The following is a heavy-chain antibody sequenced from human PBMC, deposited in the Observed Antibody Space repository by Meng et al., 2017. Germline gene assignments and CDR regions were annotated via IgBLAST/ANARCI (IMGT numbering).Heavy chain of an antibody. CDR3: ARQRGGLNDYSNQEYYYYYGMDV. CDR2: IYPGDSDT. CDR1: GYSFTSYW. J-gene: IGHJ6*02. Sequence: KVSCKGSGYSFTSYWIGWVRQMPGKGLEWMGIIYPGDSDTRYSPSFQGQVTIPADKSISTAYLQWSSLKASDTAMYYCARQRGGLNDYSNQEYYYYYGMDVWGQGTTVTVSS. V-gene: IGHV5-51*01. D-gene: IGHD4-11*01.